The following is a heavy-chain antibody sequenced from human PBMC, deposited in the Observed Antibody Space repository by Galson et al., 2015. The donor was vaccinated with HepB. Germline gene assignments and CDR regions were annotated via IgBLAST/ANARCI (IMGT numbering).Heavy chain of an antibody. Sequence: SVKVSCKASGYSFVLYTIHWVRQAPGHSLEWMGWINSDYGNTTYSQKFQDRFTISRATSETTVYMELSGLTSEDTAVYFCARAGGLYGSGRHFDSWGQGTQVTVSS. CDR1: GYSFVLYT. CDR3: ARAGGLYGSGRHFDS. D-gene: IGHD3-10*01. J-gene: IGHJ4*02. V-gene: IGHV1-3*04. CDR2: INSDYGNT.